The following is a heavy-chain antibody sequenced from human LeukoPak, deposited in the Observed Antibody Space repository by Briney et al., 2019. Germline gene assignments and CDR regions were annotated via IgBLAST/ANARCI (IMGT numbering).Heavy chain of an antibody. J-gene: IGHJ4*02. V-gene: IGHV3-23*01. CDR2: ISASGSGT. Sequence: GGSLRLSCAVSGLTFSSYSMSSVRQAPGEGLYWVSGISASGSGTYYADSLKGRITISRDNSKNTLYLQMNNLRVEDTAVYYCARGGLYFGYWGQGTLVTVSS. CDR1: GLTFSSYS. CDR3: ARGGLYFGY.